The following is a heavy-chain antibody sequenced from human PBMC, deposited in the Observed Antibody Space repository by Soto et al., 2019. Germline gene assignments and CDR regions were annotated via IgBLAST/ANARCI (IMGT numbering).Heavy chain of an antibody. Sequence: EVQLVETGGGLIQPGGSLRLSCAASGFTVSSNYMSWVRQAPGKGLEWVSVIYSDGSTYYADSVKGRFTISRDNSKNTLYLQMNSLRAEDTAVYYCARGSDYYYGMDVWGQGTTVTVSS. CDR2: IYSDGST. J-gene: IGHJ6*02. CDR1: GFTVSSNY. V-gene: IGHV3-53*02. CDR3: ARGSDYYYGMDV.